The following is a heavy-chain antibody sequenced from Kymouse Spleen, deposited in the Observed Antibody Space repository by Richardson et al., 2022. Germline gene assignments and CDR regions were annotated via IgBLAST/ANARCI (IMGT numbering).Heavy chain of an antibody. V-gene: IGHV3-30*18. J-gene: IGHJ4*02. CDR2: ISYDGSNK. CDR3: AKEESSSSDLDY. CDR1: GFTFSSYG. D-gene: IGHD6-6*01. Sequence: QVQLVESGGGVVQPGRSLRLSCAASGFTFSSYGMHWVRQAPGKGLEWVAVISYDGSNKYYADSVKGRFTISRDNSKNTLYLQMNSLRAEDTAVYYCAKEESSSSDLDYWGQGTLVTVSS.